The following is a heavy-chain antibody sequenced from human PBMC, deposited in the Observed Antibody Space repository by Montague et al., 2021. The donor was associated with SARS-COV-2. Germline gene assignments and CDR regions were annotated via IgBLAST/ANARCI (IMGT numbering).Heavy chain of an antibody. CDR3: AQKVLGYGAGSVRFAT. Sequence: PPLVKPTQTLTLTCTLSGLSLSTSGLGVTWIRQPPGKALEWLALIYWDDDKRYSPSLKDRLTITKDTSKNQVVLTMTYMDPEDTATYYCAQKVLGYGAGSVRFATWGQGILVTVSS. CDR2: IYWDDDK. D-gene: IGHD3-10*01. J-gene: IGHJ5*02. V-gene: IGHV2-5*08. CDR1: GLSLSTSGLG.